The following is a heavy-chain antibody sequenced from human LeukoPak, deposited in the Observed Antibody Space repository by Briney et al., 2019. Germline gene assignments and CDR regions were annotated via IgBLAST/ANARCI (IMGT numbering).Heavy chain of an antibody. Sequence: GGSLRLSCAASGFTFDDYAMHWVRQAPGKGLEWVAVISYDGSNKYYADSVKGRFTISRDNSKNTLYLQMNSLRAEDTAVYYCARSLITTDHWFDPWGQGTLVTVSS. J-gene: IGHJ5*02. CDR3: ARSLITTDHWFDP. D-gene: IGHD3-22*01. CDR1: GFTFDDYA. CDR2: ISYDGSNK. V-gene: IGHV3-30*04.